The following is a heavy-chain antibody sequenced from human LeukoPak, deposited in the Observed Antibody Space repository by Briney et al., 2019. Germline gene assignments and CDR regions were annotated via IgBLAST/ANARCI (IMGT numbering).Heavy chain of an antibody. CDR2: VSGSGDNT. V-gene: IGHV3-23*01. Sequence: GRSLRLSCAASGFTFSSHAMSWVRQAPGKGLEWVSAVSGSGDNTYYADSVKGRFTISRDNSKNTLILQMSSLRAEDTALYYCAQRGVQGYMDVWGKGTTVIVSS. D-gene: IGHD1-26*01. CDR1: GFTFSSHA. CDR3: AQRGVQGYMDV. J-gene: IGHJ6*03.